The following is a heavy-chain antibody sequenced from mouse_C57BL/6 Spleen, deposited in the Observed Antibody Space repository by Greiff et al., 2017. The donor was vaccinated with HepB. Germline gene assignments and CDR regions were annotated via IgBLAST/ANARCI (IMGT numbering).Heavy chain of an antibody. Sequence: VQLQQSGAELVRPGASVKLSCTASGFNIKDDYMHWVKQRPEQGLEWIGWIDPENGDTEYASKFQGKATITADTSSNTAYLQLSSLTSEDTAVYYCTTHSNYVGFAYWGQGTLVTVAA. J-gene: IGHJ3*01. CDR2: IDPENGDT. V-gene: IGHV14-4*01. CDR3: TTHSNYVGFAY. D-gene: IGHD2-5*01. CDR1: GFNIKDDY.